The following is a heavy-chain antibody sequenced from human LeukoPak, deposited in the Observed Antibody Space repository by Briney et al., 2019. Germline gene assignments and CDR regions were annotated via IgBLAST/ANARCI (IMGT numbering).Heavy chain of an antibody. Sequence: PSETLSLTCTVSGGSIGSSAHYWDWVRQPPGKGLEWIGSLYYSGDTYYNPSLKSRSTMSADMSKNQFSLKLSSVTAADTAVYYCARRTLDSSDYHFHHFDCWGQGTLVTVSS. J-gene: IGHJ4*02. CDR1: GGSIGSSAHY. D-gene: IGHD3-22*01. V-gene: IGHV4-39*01. CDR2: LYYSGDT. CDR3: ARRTLDSSDYHFHHFDC.